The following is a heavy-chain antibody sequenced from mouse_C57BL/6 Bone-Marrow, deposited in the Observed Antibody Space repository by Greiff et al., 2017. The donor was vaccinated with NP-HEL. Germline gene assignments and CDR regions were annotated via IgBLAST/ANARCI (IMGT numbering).Heavy chain of an antibody. V-gene: IGHV6-3*01. D-gene: IGHD2-5*01. CDR1: GFTFSNYW. CDR2: IRLKSDNYAT. Sequence: EVKVEESGGGLVQPGGSMKLSCVASGFTFSNYWMNWVRKSPEKGLEWVAQIRLKSDNYATNYAESVKGRFTISRDDSKSSVYLQINNLRAEDTGIYYCTGYYSNYEYFDVWGTGTTVTVSS. J-gene: IGHJ1*03. CDR3: TGYYSNYEYFDV.